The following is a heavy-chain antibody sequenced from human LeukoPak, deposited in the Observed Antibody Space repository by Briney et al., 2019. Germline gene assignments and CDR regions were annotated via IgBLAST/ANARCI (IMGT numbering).Heavy chain of an antibody. CDR2: IYYSGST. J-gene: IGHJ4*02. V-gene: IGHV4-31*03. Sequence: SQTLSLTCTVSGGSISSGGYYWSWIRQHPGKGLEWIGYIYYSGSTYYNPSLKSRVTISVDTSKNQFSLKLSSVTAADTAVYYCARLSGYYSALFDYWGQGTLVTVSS. D-gene: IGHD3-22*01. CDR3: ARLSGYYSALFDY. CDR1: GGSISSGGYY.